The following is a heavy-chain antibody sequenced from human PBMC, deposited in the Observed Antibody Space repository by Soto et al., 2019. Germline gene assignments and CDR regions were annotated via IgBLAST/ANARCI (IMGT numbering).Heavy chain of an antibody. J-gene: IGHJ4*02. V-gene: IGHV4-59*08. Sequence: QVQLQESGPGLVKPSETLSLTCTVSGGSISSYYWSWIRQPPGKGLEWIGYIYYSGSTNYNPSLKRRVTISVDTSQNQFSLKLSSVTAADTAVYYCARLDYYDSSGYVDYWGQGTLATVSS. CDR3: ARLDYYDSSGYVDY. D-gene: IGHD3-22*01. CDR2: IYYSGST. CDR1: GGSISSYY.